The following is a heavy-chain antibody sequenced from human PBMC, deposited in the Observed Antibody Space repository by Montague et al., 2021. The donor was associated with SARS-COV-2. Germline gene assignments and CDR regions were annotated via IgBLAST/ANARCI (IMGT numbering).Heavy chain of an antibody. D-gene: IGHD3-10*01. J-gene: IGHJ6*02. V-gene: IGHV4-34*01. CDR3: ARVRYYGSGTSLGMDV. Sequence: SETLSLTCAVYGGSFSGYYWSWIRQPPGKGLEWVGEINHSGSTNYNPSLKSRVTISVDTSKNRFSLKLSSVTAADTAVYYCARVRYYGSGTSLGMDVWGQGTTVTVPS. CDR1: GGSFSGYY. CDR2: INHSGST.